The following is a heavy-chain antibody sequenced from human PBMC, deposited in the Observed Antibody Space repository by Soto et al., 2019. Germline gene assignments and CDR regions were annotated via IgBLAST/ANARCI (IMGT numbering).Heavy chain of an antibody. J-gene: IGHJ4*02. V-gene: IGHV3-21*01. CDR2: ISSSSSYI. Sequence: GGSLRLSCAASGFTFSSYSMNWVRQAPGKGLEWVSSISSSSSYIYYADSVKGRFTISRDNAKNSLYLQMNSLRAEDTAVYYCARDSWVTMVRGAPNLFDYWGQGTLVTVSS. CDR3: ARDSWVTMVRGAPNLFDY. D-gene: IGHD3-10*01. CDR1: GFTFSSYS.